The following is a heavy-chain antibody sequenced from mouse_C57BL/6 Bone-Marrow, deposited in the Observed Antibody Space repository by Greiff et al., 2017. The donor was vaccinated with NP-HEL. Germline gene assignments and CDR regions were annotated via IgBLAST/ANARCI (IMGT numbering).Heavy chain of an antibody. CDR1: GYTFTDHT. D-gene: IGHD1-1*01. Sequence: VQLQQSDAELVKPGASVKISCKVSGYTFTDHTIHWMKQRPEQGLEWIGYIYPRDGSTKYNEKFKGKATLTADKSSSTAYMQLNSLTSEDSAVYFCARFAYYYGSSLYAMDYWGQGTSVTVSS. CDR2: IYPRDGST. V-gene: IGHV1-78*01. J-gene: IGHJ4*01. CDR3: ARFAYYYGSSLYAMDY.